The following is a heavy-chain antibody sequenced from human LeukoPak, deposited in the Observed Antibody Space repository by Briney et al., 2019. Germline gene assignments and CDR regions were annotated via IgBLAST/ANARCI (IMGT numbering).Heavy chain of an antibody. Sequence: GGSLRLSCAASGFTFDDYAMHWVRQAPGKGLEWVSGISWNSGSIGYADSVKGRFTISRDNAKNSLYLQMNSLRAEDTALYYCAKDMGYGGEGYYFDYWGQGTLVTVSS. V-gene: IGHV3-9*01. CDR2: ISWNSGSI. J-gene: IGHJ4*02. D-gene: IGHD4-23*01. CDR3: AKDMGYGGEGYYFDY. CDR1: GFTFDDYA.